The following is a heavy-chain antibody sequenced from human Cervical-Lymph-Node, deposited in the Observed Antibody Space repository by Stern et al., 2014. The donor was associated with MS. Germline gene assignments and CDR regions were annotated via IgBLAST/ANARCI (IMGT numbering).Heavy chain of an antibody. CDR2: INPNRGAT. J-gene: IGHJ4*02. V-gene: IGHV1-2*06. CDR3: ARTDRTYSASNFDL. D-gene: IGHD5-12*01. Sequence: VQLVESGAEVKKPGASVKVSCKASGYTFTGYYMNWVRQAPGQGLEWMGRINPNRGATNYEQKFQGRVTMTRDTSTSTAYMEVGTLTSDDTAVYYCARTDRTYSASNFDLWGQGTLVTVSS. CDR1: GYTFTGYY.